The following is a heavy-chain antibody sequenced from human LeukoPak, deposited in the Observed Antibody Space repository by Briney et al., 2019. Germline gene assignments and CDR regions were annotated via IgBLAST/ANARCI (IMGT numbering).Heavy chain of an antibody. CDR2: INHSGST. CDR1: GGSFSGYY. Sequence: SETLSLTCAVYGGSFSGYYWSWIRQPPGKGLEWIGEINHSGSTNYNPSLKSRVTISVDTSKNQFSLKLSSVTAADTAVYYCARWGGYCSSTSCRKNWNRSALDYWGQGTLVTVSS. J-gene: IGHJ4*02. V-gene: IGHV4-34*01. CDR3: ARWGGYCSSTSCRKNWNRSALDY. D-gene: IGHD2-2*01.